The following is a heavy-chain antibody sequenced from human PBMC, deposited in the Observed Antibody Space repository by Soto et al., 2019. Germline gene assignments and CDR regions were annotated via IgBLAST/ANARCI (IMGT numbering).Heavy chain of an antibody. CDR3: ANGYCSGGSCYRHLGFEYFQH. Sequence: GGSLRLSCAASGFTFSSYAMSWVRQAPGKGLEWVSAISGSGGSTYYADSVKGRFTISRDNSKNTLYLQMNSLRAEDTAVYYCANGYCSGGSCYRHLGFEYFQHWGQGTLVTVSS. V-gene: IGHV3-23*01. J-gene: IGHJ1*01. CDR1: GFTFSSYA. CDR2: ISGSGGST. D-gene: IGHD2-15*01.